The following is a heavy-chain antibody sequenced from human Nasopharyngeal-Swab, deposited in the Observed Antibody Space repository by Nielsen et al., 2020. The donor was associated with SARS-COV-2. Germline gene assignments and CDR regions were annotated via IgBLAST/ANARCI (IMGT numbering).Heavy chain of an antibody. J-gene: IGHJ4*02. CDR2: ISGSGGST. Sequence: GESLKISCAASGFTFSSYAMSWVRQAPGKGLEWVSAISGSGGSTYYADSVKGRFTISRDNSKNTLYLQMNSLRAEDTAVYYCAAGGDSSSSTFDYWGQGTLVTVPS. D-gene: IGHD6-6*01. V-gene: IGHV3-23*01. CDR1: GFTFSSYA. CDR3: AAGGDSSSSTFDY.